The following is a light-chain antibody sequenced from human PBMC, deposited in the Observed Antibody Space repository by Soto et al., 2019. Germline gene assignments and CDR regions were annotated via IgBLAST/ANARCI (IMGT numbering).Light chain of an antibody. J-gene: IGLJ1*01. CDR2: GAS. CDR1: SRDVGSYDY. CDR3: TTYTSSTSSYV. V-gene: IGLV2-14*01. Sequence: QSALTQPASVSGSLGQSITISCTGTSRDVGSYDYVSWYRRHPGDAPKLMIFGASNRPSGVSNRFSGSRSGDTVSLTISGLQADDEADYYCTTYTSSTSSYVFGVGTKVTVL.